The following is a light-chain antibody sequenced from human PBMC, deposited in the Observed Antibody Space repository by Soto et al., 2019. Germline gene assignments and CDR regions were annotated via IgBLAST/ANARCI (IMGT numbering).Light chain of an antibody. CDR1: SSDIGGYNY. V-gene: IGLV2-14*01. J-gene: IGLJ2*01. CDR2: EVT. CDR3: SSYTSSSTLV. Sequence: QSALTQPASVSGSPGQSITISCTGTSSDIGGYNYVSWFQQHPGQAPKLMIYEVTNRPSGVSNRFSGSKSGNTASLTISGLQAEDEADYYCSSYTSSSTLVFGGGTKLTVL.